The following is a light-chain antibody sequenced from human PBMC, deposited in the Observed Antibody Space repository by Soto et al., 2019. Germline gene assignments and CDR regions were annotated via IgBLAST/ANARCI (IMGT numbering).Light chain of an antibody. CDR2: DAS. V-gene: IGKV3-11*01. Sequence: EIVLTQSPATLSLSPGERATLSCRASQSVSSYLAWYQQKPGQAPRLLIYDASNRATGIPARFSGSGSGTDFTPIISSLEPEDFAVYYCQQRSNWITFGQGTRLEIK. CDR1: QSVSSY. J-gene: IGKJ5*01. CDR3: QQRSNWIT.